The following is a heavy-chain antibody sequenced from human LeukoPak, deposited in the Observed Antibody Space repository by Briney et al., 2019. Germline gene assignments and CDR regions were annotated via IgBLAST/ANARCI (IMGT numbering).Heavy chain of an antibody. D-gene: IGHD2-8*01. CDR2: MNPNSGNT. Sequence: ASVKVSCKASGYTFTSYGINWVRQATGQGLEWMGWMNPNSGNTGYAQKFQGRVTMTRNTSISTAYMELSSLRSEDTAVYYCARAGIPGYCTNVTCSNWLDPWGQGTLVTVSS. V-gene: IGHV1-8*01. CDR3: ARAGIPGYCTNVTCSNWLDP. CDR1: GYTFTSYG. J-gene: IGHJ5*02.